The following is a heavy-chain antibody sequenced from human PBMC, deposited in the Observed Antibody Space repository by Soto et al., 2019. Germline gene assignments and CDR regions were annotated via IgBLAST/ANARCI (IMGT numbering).Heavy chain of an antibody. V-gene: IGHV3-53*01. CDR2: IYSGGST. CDR3: AKWPSDYDSSGYYYGY. D-gene: IGHD3-22*01. J-gene: IGHJ4*02. Sequence: GGSLRLSCAASGFTVSSNYMSWVRQAPGKGLEWVSVIYSGGSTYYADSVRGRFTISRDNSKNTLYLQMNSLRAEDTAVYYCAKWPSDYDSSGYYYGYWGQGTLVTVSS. CDR1: GFTVSSNY.